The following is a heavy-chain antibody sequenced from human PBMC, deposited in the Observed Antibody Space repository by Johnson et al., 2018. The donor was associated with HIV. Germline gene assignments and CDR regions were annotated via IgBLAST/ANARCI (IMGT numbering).Heavy chain of an antibody. J-gene: IGHJ3*02. CDR3: AKDIWQYMYGAFDI. CDR2: IKQDGSEK. D-gene: IGHD2-8*01. Sequence: VQLVESGGGVVQPGRSLRFSCAASGFTVSNAWMSWVRQAPGKGLEWVANIKQDGSEKYYVDSVKGRFTISRDNAKNSLYLQMNSLRAEDTALYYCAKDIWQYMYGAFDIWGQGTMVTVSS. CDR1: GFTVSNAW. V-gene: IGHV3-7*05.